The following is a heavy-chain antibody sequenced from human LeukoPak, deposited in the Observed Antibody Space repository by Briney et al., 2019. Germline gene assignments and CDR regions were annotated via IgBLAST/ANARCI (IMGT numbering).Heavy chain of an antibody. CDR1: GFTFSSYN. V-gene: IGHV3-21*01. J-gene: IGHJ5*02. CDR2: ISSSSNYI. D-gene: IGHD6-6*01. CDR3: ARKYSSSTRFPNNWFDP. Sequence: KAGGSLRLSCAASGFTFSSYNMNWVRQAPGKGLEWVSSISSSSNYIYYADSVKGRFTISRDNAKNSLYLQMNSLRAEDTAVYYCARKYSSSTRFPNNWFDPWGQGTLVTVSS.